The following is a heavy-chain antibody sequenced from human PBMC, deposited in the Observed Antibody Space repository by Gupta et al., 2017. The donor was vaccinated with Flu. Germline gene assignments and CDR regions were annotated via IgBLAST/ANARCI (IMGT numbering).Heavy chain of an antibody. J-gene: IGHJ4*02. CDR3: ARDVNWAFIF. CDR1: GFSFSDSQ. Sequence: EVQLVESGGGLVQPGGSLRLTCVMSGFSFSDSQMNWIRQAPGKGLEWIAYIGSGGNTDYADSVRGRFTISRDNARDSLFLQMNSLRDEDTALYYCARDVNWAFIFWGQGAQVTVSS. D-gene: IGHD7-27*01. V-gene: IGHV3-48*02. CDR2: IGSGGNT.